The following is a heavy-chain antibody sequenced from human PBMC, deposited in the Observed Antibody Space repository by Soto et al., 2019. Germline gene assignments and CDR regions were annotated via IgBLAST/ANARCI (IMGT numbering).Heavy chain of an antibody. CDR3: ARDSKYYDFWSGYYARDYYYYMDV. D-gene: IGHD3-3*01. CDR1: GYTFTSYG. CDR2: ISAYNGNT. Sequence: GASVKVSCKASGYTFTSYGISWVRQAPGQGLEWMGWISAYNGNTNYAQKLQGRVTMTTDTSTSTAYMELRSLRSDDTAVYYCARDSKYYDFWSGYYARDYYYYMDVWGKGTTVTVSS. V-gene: IGHV1-18*01. J-gene: IGHJ6*03.